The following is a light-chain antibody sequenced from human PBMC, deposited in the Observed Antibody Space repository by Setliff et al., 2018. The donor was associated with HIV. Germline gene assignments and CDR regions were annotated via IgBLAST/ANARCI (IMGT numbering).Light chain of an antibody. CDR1: SNDVGRYDL. Sequence: QSALTQPASVSGSPGQSITISCTGTSNDVGRYDLVSWYQQHPARAPKLIIYQATRPPSGVSNRFSGSNAGNVASMTISGLQAEDEADYYCCSNTGSNTFVFGTGTKVTVL. V-gene: IGLV2-23*01. J-gene: IGLJ1*01. CDR3: CSNTGSNTFV. CDR2: QAT.